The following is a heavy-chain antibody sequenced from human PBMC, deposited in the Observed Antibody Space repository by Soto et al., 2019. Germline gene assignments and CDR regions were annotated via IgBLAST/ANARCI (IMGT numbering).Heavy chain of an antibody. Sequence: SVKVSCKASGYTFTSYYMHWVRQAPGQGLEWMGIINPSGGSTSYAQKFQGRVTMTRDTSTSTVYMELSSLRSEDTAVYYCARGEQLVQLDYYYGMDVWGQGTTVTVSS. D-gene: IGHD6-6*01. CDR3: ARGEQLVQLDYYYGMDV. CDR2: INPSGGST. V-gene: IGHV1-46*01. J-gene: IGHJ6*02. CDR1: GYTFTSYY.